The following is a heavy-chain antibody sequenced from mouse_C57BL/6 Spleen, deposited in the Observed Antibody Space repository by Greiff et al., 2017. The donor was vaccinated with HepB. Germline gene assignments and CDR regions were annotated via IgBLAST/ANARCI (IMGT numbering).Heavy chain of an antibody. Sequence: VQLQQSGPELVKPGASVKMSCKASGYTFTDYKMHWVKQSHGKSLEWIGYINPNNGGTSYNQKFKGKATLTVNKSSSTASMELRSLTSEDSAVYYCAELGDYFDYWGQGTTLTVSS. CDR1: GYTFTDYK. J-gene: IGHJ2*01. CDR3: AELGDYFDY. V-gene: IGHV1-22*01. CDR2: INPNNGGT. D-gene: IGHD4-1*01.